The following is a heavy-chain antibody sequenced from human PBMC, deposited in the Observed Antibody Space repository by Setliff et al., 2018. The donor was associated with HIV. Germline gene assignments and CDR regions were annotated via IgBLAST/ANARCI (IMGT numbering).Heavy chain of an antibody. J-gene: IGHJ4*02. Sequence: SETLSLTCTVSGASISSHYWSWIRQSPGRELEWIGYTYSTGSTNYNPSLQSRVTISMVASRNQFSLKVTSVTAADTAVYYCAKGAGFYGDYTFDHWGQGRQVTVSS. V-gene: IGHV4-59*11. D-gene: IGHD4-17*01. CDR3: AKGAGFYGDYTFDH. CDR2: TYSTGST. CDR1: GASISSHY.